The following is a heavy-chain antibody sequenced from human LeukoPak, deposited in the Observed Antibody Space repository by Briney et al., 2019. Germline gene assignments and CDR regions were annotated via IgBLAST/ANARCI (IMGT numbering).Heavy chain of an antibody. Sequence: GGSLRLSCAASGFTFSSYAMSWVRQAPGKGLEWVSAISGSGGSTYYADSVKGRFTISRDNSKNTLYLQMNSLRAEDTAVHYCAKAPQYPGIAVAGPFDYWGQGTLVTVSS. CDR3: AKAPQYPGIAVAGPFDY. V-gene: IGHV3-23*01. CDR1: GFTFSSYA. CDR2: ISGSGGST. J-gene: IGHJ4*02. D-gene: IGHD6-19*01.